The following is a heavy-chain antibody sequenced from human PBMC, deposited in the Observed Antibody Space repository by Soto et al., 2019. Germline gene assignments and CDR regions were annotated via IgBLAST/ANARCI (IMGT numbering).Heavy chain of an antibody. Sequence: ASVKVSCKASGFTFTRSAVQWVRQARGQSLEWIGWIVVGSGNTNYAQKFQERVTITRDMSTSTAYMELGSLRSEDTTVYYCAADLWFGELRFDPWGQGTQVTVSS. CDR1: GFTFTRSA. V-gene: IGHV1-58*01. CDR2: IVVGSGNT. D-gene: IGHD3-10*01. J-gene: IGHJ5*02. CDR3: AADLWFGELRFDP.